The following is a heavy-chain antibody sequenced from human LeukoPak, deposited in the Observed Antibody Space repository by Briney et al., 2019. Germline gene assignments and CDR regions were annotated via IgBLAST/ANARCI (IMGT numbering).Heavy chain of an antibody. CDR3: ARRDWGYSLQFDY. CDR1: GGSISSDFHY. Sequence: SQTLSLTCTVSGGSISSDFHYWSWIRQPPGKGLEWIGYIYHSGSTYYNPSLKSRVTISVDRSKNQFSLKLSSVTAADTAVYYCARRDWGYSLQFDYWGQGILVTVSS. CDR2: IYHSGST. J-gene: IGHJ4*02. D-gene: IGHD5-12*01. V-gene: IGHV4-30-2*01.